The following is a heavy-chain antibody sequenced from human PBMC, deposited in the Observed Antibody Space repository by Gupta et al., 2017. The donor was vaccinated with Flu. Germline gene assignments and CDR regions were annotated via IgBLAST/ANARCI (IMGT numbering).Heavy chain of an antibody. V-gene: IGHV4-39*01. CDR3: AGRDGDY. CDR1: GTSINSRNFY. CDR2: IYSNGTT. Sequence: QVQLQESGPGLVKPSETLSLTCSVSGTSINSRNFYWGWVRQPPGKGLEWIGNIYSNGTTDYNPSLQSLVIISVDTSKNQLSLTLRSVAAADTAVYFCAGRDGDYWGQGTLVTVSS. J-gene: IGHJ4*02.